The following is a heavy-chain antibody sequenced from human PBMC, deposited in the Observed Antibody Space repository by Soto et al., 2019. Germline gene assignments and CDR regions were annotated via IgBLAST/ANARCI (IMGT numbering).Heavy chain of an antibody. D-gene: IGHD2-21*02. Sequence: QVQLVESGGGVVQPGRSLRLSCAASGFTFSSYAMHWVRQAPGKGLEWVAVISYDVSNKYYADSVKGRFTISRDNSKNTLYLQMNSLRAEDTAVYYCARYIVVVTATYAFDIWGQGTMVTVSS. CDR3: ARYIVVVTATYAFDI. CDR1: GFTFSSYA. V-gene: IGHV3-30-3*01. CDR2: ISYDVSNK. J-gene: IGHJ3*02.